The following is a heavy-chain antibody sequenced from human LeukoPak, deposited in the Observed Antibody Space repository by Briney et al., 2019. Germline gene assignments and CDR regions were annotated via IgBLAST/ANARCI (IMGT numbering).Heavy chain of an antibody. V-gene: IGHV4-39*07. CDR3: ARDRYYDSGSY. D-gene: IGHD3-10*01. CDR2: IYDGGNT. CDR1: GGSISNSRYY. J-gene: IGHJ4*02. Sequence: PSETLSLTCTVSGGSISNSRYYWGWIRQPPGKGLEWIGSIYDGGNTYYNPSLKSRVTISVDTSKNQFSLKLSSVTAADTAVYYCARDRYYDSGSYWGQGTLVTVSS.